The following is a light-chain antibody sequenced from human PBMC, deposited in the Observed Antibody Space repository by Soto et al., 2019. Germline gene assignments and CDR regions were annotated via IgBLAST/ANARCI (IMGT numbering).Light chain of an antibody. J-gene: IGLJ1*01. V-gene: IGLV2-11*01. CDR3: CSYAGSYTLGV. CDR1: SSDVGGYNY. CDR2: DVS. Sequence: QSALTQPRSVSGSPGQSGTISCTGTSSDVGGYNYVSWYQQHPGKAPKLMIYDVSKRPSGVPDRFSGSKSGNTASLTISGLQAEDEADYYCCSYAGSYTLGVFGTGTKVTVL.